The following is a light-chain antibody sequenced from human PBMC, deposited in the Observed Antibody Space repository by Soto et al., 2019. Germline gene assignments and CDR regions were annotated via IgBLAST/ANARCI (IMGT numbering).Light chain of an antibody. V-gene: IGLV2-23*02. Sequence: QSALTQPASVSGSLGQSISISCTGTSSDIGSYNLVSWYQQYPGKAPKLMILEVSERPSGVSNRFSGSKSGDTASLTISGLQAEDEADYYCCSYAGSGKVVFGGGTKLT. CDR2: EVS. CDR3: CSYAGSGKVV. CDR1: SSDIGSYNL. J-gene: IGLJ3*02.